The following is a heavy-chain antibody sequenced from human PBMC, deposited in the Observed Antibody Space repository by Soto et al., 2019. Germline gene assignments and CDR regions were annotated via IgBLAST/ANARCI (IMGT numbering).Heavy chain of an antibody. J-gene: IGHJ4*02. D-gene: IGHD6-19*01. Sequence: GGSLRLSCAASGFTFSSYSMNWVRQAPGKGLEWVSSISSSSSYIYYADSVKGRFTISRANAKNSLYLQMNSLRAEDTAVYYCARDTSRVIAVAGTDFDYWGQGTLVTVSS. CDR1: GFTFSSYS. CDR3: ARDTSRVIAVAGTDFDY. CDR2: ISSSSSYI. V-gene: IGHV3-21*01.